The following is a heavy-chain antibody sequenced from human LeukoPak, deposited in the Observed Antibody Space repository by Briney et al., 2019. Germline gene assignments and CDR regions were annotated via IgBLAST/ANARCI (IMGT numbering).Heavy chain of an antibody. CDR1: GDTFTGYY. J-gene: IGHJ6*02. CDR3: ARDTAPGGCYYCGMDV. D-gene: IGHD3-10*01. Sequence: ASVKVSSKASGDTFTGYYMHWVRQAPGQGREWMGWLNPNSGGTNYAQKFQGGVTTTRDTSTSTAYMELSRLRSDDTAVYYCARDTAPGGCYYCGMDVWGQGTPVTVSS. V-gene: IGHV1-2*02. CDR2: LNPNSGGT.